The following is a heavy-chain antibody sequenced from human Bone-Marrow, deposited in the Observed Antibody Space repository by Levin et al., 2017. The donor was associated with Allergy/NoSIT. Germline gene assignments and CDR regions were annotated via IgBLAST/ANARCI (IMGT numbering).Heavy chain of an antibody. CDR2: IYYSGST. CDR3: ARPYGSGSYLSLYFDY. V-gene: IGHV4-39*01. J-gene: IGHJ4*02. Sequence: SETLSLTCTVSGGSISSSSYYWGWIRQPPGKGLEWIGSIYYSGSTYYNPSLKSRVTISVDTSKNQFSLKLSSVTAADTAVYYCARPYGSGSYLSLYFDYWGQGTLVTVSS. D-gene: IGHD3-10*01. CDR1: GGSISSSSYY.